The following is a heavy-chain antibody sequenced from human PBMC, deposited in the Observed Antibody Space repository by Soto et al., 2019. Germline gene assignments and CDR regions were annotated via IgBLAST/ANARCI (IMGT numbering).Heavy chain of an antibody. CDR3: ARAPDY. CDR2: IYHSGST. V-gene: IGHV4-39*01. Sequence: QLHLQESGPGLVKPSETLSLTCTVSGGSVSSSGSHYWGWIRQPPGQGLERIGSIYHSGSTYYNPSLKSRVTISVDTSKNQFSLELNSVTAADTAIYYCARAPDYWGQGTLVTVSS. CDR1: GGSVSSSGSHY. J-gene: IGHJ4*02.